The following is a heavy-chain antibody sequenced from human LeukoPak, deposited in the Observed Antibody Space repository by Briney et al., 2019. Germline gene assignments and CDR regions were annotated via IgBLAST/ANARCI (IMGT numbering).Heavy chain of an antibody. Sequence: SETLSLTCTVSGGSLSSYYWSWVRQPPGKGLEGIGYIYYSGRTNYNPSLKSGVTISVETSKNQFSLKLSSVTAADTAVYYCARDGLDFWSGYSAFDIWGQGTMVTVSS. D-gene: IGHD3-3*01. V-gene: IGHV4-59*01. J-gene: IGHJ3*02. CDR1: GGSLSSYY. CDR3: ARDGLDFWSGYSAFDI. CDR2: IYYSGRT.